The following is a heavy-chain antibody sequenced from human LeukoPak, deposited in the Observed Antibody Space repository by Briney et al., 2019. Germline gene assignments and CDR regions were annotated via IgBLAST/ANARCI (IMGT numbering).Heavy chain of an antibody. CDR3: ARGTRGLEAGSGSGNDHGSSYYYYYGMDV. CDR1: GYTFTGYY. Sequence: GASVKVSCKASGYTFTGYYMHWVRQAPGQGLEWMGWISPNSGGTNYAQKFQGWVTMTRDTSISTAYMELSRLRSDDTAVYYCARGTRGLEAGSGSGNDHGSSYYYYYGMDVWGQGTTVTVSS. CDR2: ISPNSGGT. D-gene: IGHD3-10*01. J-gene: IGHJ6*02. V-gene: IGHV1-2*04.